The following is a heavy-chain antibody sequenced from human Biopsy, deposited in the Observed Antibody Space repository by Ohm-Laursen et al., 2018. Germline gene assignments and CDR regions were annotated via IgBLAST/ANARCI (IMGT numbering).Heavy chain of an antibody. CDR1: GYTLTELS. CDR3: AADINVWNVNY. D-gene: IGHD1-1*01. Sequence: GASVKVSCKVSGYTLTELSMHWVRQAPGKGLEWMGGFAPENGETVYAQNFQARVSMTEDTSTDTAYMELRSLRSEDTAVYYCAADINVWNVNYWGQGTQVTVSS. V-gene: IGHV1-24*01. J-gene: IGHJ4*02. CDR2: FAPENGET.